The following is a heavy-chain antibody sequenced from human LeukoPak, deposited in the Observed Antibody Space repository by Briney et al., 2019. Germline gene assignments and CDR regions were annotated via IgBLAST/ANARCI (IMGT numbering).Heavy chain of an antibody. D-gene: IGHD1-26*01. CDR2: IYYSGNT. CDR3: AGGEGSGSYTNWFDF. J-gene: IGHJ5*01. Sequence: SETLSLTCTVSGGSISSYYWSWIRQPPGKGLEWIGYIYYSGNTNYNPSLKSRFSMSVDTSNKHFSLRLSSVTAADTAIYYCAGGEGSGSYTNWFDFWGQGTLVAVSS. V-gene: IGHV4-59*12. CDR1: GGSISSYY.